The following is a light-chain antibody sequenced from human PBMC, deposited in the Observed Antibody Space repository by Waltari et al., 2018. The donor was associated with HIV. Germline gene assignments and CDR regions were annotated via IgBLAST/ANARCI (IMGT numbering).Light chain of an antibody. CDR3: AAWDDRLNGYV. CDR2: DNN. CDR1: SPNIGSNT. Sequence: QSVLTQPPSASGTPGLRVTISCSGSSPNIGSNTVNWYLQFPGPAPKLLIYDNNQRPSGVPDRFSGSKSGTSASLGISGLQSQDEADYYCAAWDDRLNGYVFGTGTKVAVL. V-gene: IGLV1-44*01. J-gene: IGLJ1*01.